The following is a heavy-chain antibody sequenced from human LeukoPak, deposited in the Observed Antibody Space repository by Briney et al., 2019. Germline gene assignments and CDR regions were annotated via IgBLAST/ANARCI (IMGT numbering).Heavy chain of an antibody. CDR3: AKDFGTGTRRVADY. CDR1: GFTFSSYG. V-gene: IGHV3-30*18. CDR2: ISYDGSNK. D-gene: IGHD1-1*01. J-gene: IGHJ4*02. Sequence: GRSLRLSCAASGFTFSSYGMHWVRQAPGKGLEWVAVISYDGSNKYYADSVKGRFTISRDNSKNTLYLQMNSLRAEDTAVYYRAKDFGTGTRRVADYWGQGTLVTVSS.